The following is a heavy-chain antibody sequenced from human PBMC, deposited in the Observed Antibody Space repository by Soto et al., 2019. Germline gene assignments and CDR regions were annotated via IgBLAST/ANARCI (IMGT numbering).Heavy chain of an antibody. V-gene: IGHV3-33*01. CDR3: ARSGKWFGELLRVGAFDI. J-gene: IGHJ3*02. CDR2: IWYDGSNK. D-gene: IGHD3-10*01. Sequence: QVQLVESGGGVVQPGRSLRLSCAASGFTFSSYGMHWVRQAPGKGLEWVAVIWYDGSNKYYADSVKGRFTISRDNSKNALYLQMNSLRAEDTAVYYCARSGKWFGELLRVGAFDIWGQGTMVTVSS. CDR1: GFTFSSYG.